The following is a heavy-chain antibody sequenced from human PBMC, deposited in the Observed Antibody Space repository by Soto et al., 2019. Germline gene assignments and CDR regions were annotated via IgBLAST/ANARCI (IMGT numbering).Heavy chain of an antibody. CDR2: IKNKADGGTA. D-gene: IGHD3-16*01. CDR1: GFSFTNAW. J-gene: IGHJ4*02. V-gene: IGHV3-15*01. Sequence: EVQLVESGGGLVKPGGSLRLSCAASGFSFTNAWMSWVRQAPGKGLEWVGRIKNKADGGTAEYAAPVKGRFTISRDDSTNTLYLQMSSLDTEHPAVYYCAQLRFCYWGKGAPVTVSS. CDR3: AQLRFCY.